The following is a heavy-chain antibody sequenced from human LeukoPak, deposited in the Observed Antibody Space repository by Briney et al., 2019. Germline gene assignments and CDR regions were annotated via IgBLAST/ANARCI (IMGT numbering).Heavy chain of an antibody. Sequence: KSSETLSLTCTVSGCSISSSSYYWGWIRQPPGKGVDWIGSIYYSGSTYYNPSLKSRVTISVDTSKNQFSLKLSSVTAADTTVYYCARLWAQFPYYFDYWGQGTLVTVSS. CDR3: ARLWAQFPYYFDY. J-gene: IGHJ4*02. V-gene: IGHV4-39*01. CDR1: GCSISSSSYY. D-gene: IGHD3-16*01. CDR2: IYYSGST.